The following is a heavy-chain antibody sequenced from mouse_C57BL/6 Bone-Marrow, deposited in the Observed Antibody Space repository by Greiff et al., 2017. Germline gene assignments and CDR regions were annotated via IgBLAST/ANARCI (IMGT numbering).Heavy chain of an antibody. V-gene: IGHV1-59*01. CDR2: IDPTDSYT. D-gene: IGHD4-1*01. CDR1: GYTFTSYW. J-gene: IGHJ3*01. CDR3: ASPFYWDWCAY. Sequence: QVQLQQPGAELVRPGTSVKLSCKASGYTFTSYWMHWVKQRPGQGLEWIGVIDPTDSYTNYNQKFKSKAPLPVDTSSSTAYMQLSSLTSEDSAVYCFASPFYWDWCAYWGQATLVTVPA.